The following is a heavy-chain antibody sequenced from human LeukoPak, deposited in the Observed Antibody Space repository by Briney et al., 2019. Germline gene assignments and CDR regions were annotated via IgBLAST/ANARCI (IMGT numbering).Heavy chain of an antibody. CDR2: IKQDGSAK. D-gene: IGHD5-18*01. Sequence: PGGSLRLSCVASGFTFSRYWMSWVRQAPGKGLEWVANIKQDGSAKYYVDSVKGRFTISRDNAKNSLYLQMNSLRAEDTAVYYCARGGGWIQLWAHFDYWGQGTLVTVSS. CDR3: ARGGGWIQLWAHFDY. J-gene: IGHJ4*02. CDR1: GFTFSRYW. V-gene: IGHV3-7*01.